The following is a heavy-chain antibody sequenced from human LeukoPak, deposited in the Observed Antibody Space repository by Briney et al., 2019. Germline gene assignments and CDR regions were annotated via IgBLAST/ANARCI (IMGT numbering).Heavy chain of an antibody. Sequence: ASVKVSCKVSGYTFTSYDINWVRQAPGQGLEWMGWMNPNSGNTGYAQKFQGRVTITRNTSISTAYMELSSLRSEDTAVYYCARGVPYYYDSSGYYYPWGQGTLVTVSS. CDR3: ARGVPYYYDSSGYYYP. CDR2: MNPNSGNT. CDR1: GYTFTSYD. J-gene: IGHJ5*02. V-gene: IGHV1-8*03. D-gene: IGHD3-22*01.